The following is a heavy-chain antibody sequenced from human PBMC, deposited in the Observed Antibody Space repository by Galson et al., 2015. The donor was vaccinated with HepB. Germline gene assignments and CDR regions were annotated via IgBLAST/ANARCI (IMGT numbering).Heavy chain of an antibody. CDR1: GFTFSSYA. J-gene: IGHJ4*02. CDR3: ARDPRGYSGYDFDY. V-gene: IGHV3-30-3*01. CDR2: ISYDGSNK. Sequence: SLRLSCAASGFTFSSYAMHWVRQAPGKGLEWVAVISYDGSNKYYADSVKGRFTISRDNSKNTLYLQMNSLRAEDTAVYYCARDPRGYSGYDFDYWGQGTLVTVSS. D-gene: IGHD5-12*01.